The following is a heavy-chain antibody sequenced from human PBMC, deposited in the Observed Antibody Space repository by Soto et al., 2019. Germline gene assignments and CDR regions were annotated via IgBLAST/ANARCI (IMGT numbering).Heavy chain of an antibody. CDR3: ATRWSTRFFATSDYFDC. Sequence: PGGSLRLSCAASGFTFRSSAMSWVRQAPGKGLEWVSVIRGSGDNTYHADSVKGRFTISRDNAKNTLYLQMNSLRAEETAIYYCATRWSTRFFATSDYFDCWGKGTLVTVSS. J-gene: IGHJ4*02. CDR1: GFTFRSSA. V-gene: IGHV3-23*01. D-gene: IGHD3-3*01. CDR2: IRGSGDNT.